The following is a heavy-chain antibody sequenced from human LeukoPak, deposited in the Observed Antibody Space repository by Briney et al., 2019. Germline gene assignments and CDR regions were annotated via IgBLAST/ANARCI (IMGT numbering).Heavy chain of an antibody. CDR3: VSFYETY. J-gene: IGHJ4*02. CDR2: INSDGSWT. CDR1: GNYW. V-gene: IGHV3-74*01. Sequence: GGSLRLSCAASGNYWMHWVRQVPGKGLVWVSHINSDGSWTSYADSVKGRFTISKDDAKNTVYLQMNSLRAEDTAVYYCVSFYETYWGRGTLVTVSS. D-gene: IGHD2/OR15-2a*01.